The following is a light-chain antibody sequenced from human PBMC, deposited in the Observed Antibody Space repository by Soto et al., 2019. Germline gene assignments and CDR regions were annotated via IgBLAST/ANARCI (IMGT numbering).Light chain of an antibody. CDR3: PSYDSSLGGWV. V-gene: IGLV1-40*01. J-gene: IGLJ3*02. Sequence: QSVLTQPPSVSGAPGQRVTISCTGNSSNIGAPYDVHWYQQLPGAVPKLLISGNSNRPSGVPDRFSGSKSGPSASLAITGLQAEDEADYYCPSYDSSLGGWVFGGGTKVTVL. CDR1: SSNIGAPYD. CDR2: GNS.